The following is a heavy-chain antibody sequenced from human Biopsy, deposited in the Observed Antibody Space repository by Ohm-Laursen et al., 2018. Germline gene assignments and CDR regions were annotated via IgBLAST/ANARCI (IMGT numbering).Heavy chain of an antibody. CDR2: VSSDGKNK. Sequence: RSLRLSCAVSGFTLSNYGMHWVRQAPGRGLEWVAAVSSDGKNKHYADSVQGRFTISRDNSKNTVDLQMNSLRAEDTAVYYCAKGLYSGSYYYDSWGQGTLVTVSS. J-gene: IGHJ4*02. CDR3: AKGLYSGSYYYDS. CDR1: GFTLSNYG. V-gene: IGHV3-30*18. D-gene: IGHD1-26*01.